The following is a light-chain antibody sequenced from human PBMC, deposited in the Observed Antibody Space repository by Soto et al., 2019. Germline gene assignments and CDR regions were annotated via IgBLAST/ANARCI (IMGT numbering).Light chain of an antibody. J-gene: IGKJ5*01. CDR2: DAS. CDR1: QSVNSY. CDR3: QQRINWPIT. V-gene: IGKV3-11*01. Sequence: EIVLTQSPATLSLSPGERATLSCRASQSVNSYLAWYQQKPGQAPRLLIYDASNRAAGIPARFSGSESGTDFTLTISSLEPEDFAVYYCQQRINWPITFGQGTRLEIK.